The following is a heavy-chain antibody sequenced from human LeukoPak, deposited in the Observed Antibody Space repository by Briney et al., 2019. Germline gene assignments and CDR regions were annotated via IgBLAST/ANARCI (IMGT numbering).Heavy chain of an antibody. Sequence: GGSLRLSCAASGFTFSNYNMNWVRQAPGKGLEWVSYISSSGSTIYYADSVKGRFTISRDNAKNSLYLQMNSLRAEDTAVYYCARVGSGSSYRPFDNWGQGTLVTVSS. CDR1: GFTFSNYN. D-gene: IGHD3-10*01. V-gene: IGHV3-48*01. CDR3: ARVGSGSSYRPFDN. J-gene: IGHJ4*02. CDR2: ISSSGSTI.